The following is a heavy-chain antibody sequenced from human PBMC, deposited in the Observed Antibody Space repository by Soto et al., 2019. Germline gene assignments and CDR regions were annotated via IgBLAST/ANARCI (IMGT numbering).Heavy chain of an antibody. V-gene: IGHV3-23*01. CDR3: AKDPYPGYGGNSVFDY. J-gene: IGHJ4*02. D-gene: IGHD4-17*01. CDR2: ISGSGGST. Sequence: PGGSLRLSCAASGFTFSSYAMSWVRQAPGKGLEWVSAISGSGGSTYYADSVKGRFTISRDNSKNTLYLQMNSLRAEDTAVYYCAKDPYPGYGGNSVFDYWGQGTLVTVSS. CDR1: GFTFSSYA.